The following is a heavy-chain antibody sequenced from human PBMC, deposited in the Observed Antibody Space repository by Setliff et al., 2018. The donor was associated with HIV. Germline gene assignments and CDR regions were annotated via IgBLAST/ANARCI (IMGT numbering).Heavy chain of an antibody. D-gene: IGHD6-13*01. CDR2: IYYRGST. CDR1: GGSISSSSYY. J-gene: IGHJ6*03. CDR3: ARGRYRSRWYASDHYYIDV. Sequence: SETLSLTCTVSGGSISSSSYYWGWIRQPPGKGLQWIGSIYYRGSTYYNPSLKSRVTISVDTSKNQFSLKLRSVTAAETALYYCARGRYRSRWYASDHYYIDVWGKGTTVTAP. V-gene: IGHV4-39*01.